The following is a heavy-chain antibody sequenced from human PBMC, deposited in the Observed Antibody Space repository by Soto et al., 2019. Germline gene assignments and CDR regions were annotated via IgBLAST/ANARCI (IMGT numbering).Heavy chain of an antibody. Sequence: PSETLSLTCTVSGGSISSGGYYWTWIRQHPGKGLEWIGYNYYSGITYYNPSLKSRVTISLDTSKNQFSLKLSSVTAADTAVYYCARSGYSYGPNPLLYWGQGTLVTVSS. V-gene: IGHV4-31*03. CDR2: NYYSGIT. CDR1: GGSISSGGYY. D-gene: IGHD5-18*01. CDR3: ARSGYSYGPNPLLY. J-gene: IGHJ4*02.